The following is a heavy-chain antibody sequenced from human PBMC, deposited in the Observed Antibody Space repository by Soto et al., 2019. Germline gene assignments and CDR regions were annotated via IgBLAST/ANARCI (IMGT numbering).Heavy chain of an antibody. CDR1: GGSISSYY. Sequence: QVQLQESGPGLVKPSETLSLTCTVSGGSISSYYWSWIRQPPGKGLEWIGYIYYSGSTNYNPSRKGRVTISVDTSKNQFSLKLSSVTAADTAVYYCARLLWSRGDWFDPWGQGTLVTVSS. D-gene: IGHD3-10*01. CDR3: ARLLWSRGDWFDP. J-gene: IGHJ5*02. CDR2: IYYSGST. V-gene: IGHV4-59*08.